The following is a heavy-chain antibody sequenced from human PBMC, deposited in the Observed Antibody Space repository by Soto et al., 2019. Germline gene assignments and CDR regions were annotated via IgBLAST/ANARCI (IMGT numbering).Heavy chain of an antibody. D-gene: IGHD3-16*01. CDR1: SASMIDYY. Sequence: PSETLSLTCTVSSASMIDYYGSWVRQTPGRGLEWIGYMFYSGRSNYNPSLKSRVAISVDTSKNEISLKLHSVTAADTAVYYCVRSGHSFGGVVWGQGSLVTVSS. J-gene: IGHJ4*02. CDR3: VRSGHSFGGVV. CDR2: MFYSGRS. V-gene: IGHV4-59*01.